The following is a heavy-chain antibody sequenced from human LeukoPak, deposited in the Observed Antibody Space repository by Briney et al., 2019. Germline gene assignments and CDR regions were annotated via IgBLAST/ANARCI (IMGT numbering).Heavy chain of an antibody. V-gene: IGHV3-23*01. CDR1: GFTFSSYA. J-gene: IGHJ4*02. CDR2: ISGSGGST. CDR3: AKVWSDRDGDCYPGYFDY. Sequence: PGGSLRLSCAASGFTFSSYAMSWVRQAPGKGLEWVSAISGSGGSTYYADSVKGRFTISSDNSKSTLYLQMNSLRAEDTAVYYCAKVWSDRDGDCYPGYFDYWGQGTLVTVSS. D-gene: IGHD2-21*01.